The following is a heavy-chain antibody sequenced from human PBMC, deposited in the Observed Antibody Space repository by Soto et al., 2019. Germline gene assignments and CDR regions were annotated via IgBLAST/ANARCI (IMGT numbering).Heavy chain of an antibody. CDR1: GFTFSSYS. J-gene: IGHJ4*02. Sequence: GGSLRLSCAASGFTFSSYSMNWVRQGTGKGLEWVSAIGTAGDTYYPGSVKGRFTISRENAKNSLYLQMNSLRAGDTAVYYCARVGRLRFFDYWGQGTLVTVSS. V-gene: IGHV3-13*04. D-gene: IGHD5-12*01. CDR3: ARVGRLRFFDY. CDR2: IGTAGDT.